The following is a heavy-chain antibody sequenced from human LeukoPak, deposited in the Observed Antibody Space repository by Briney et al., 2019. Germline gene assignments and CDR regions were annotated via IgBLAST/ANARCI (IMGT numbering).Heavy chain of an antibody. CDR1: GFTFDDYA. J-gene: IGHJ3*02. V-gene: IGHV3-9*01. CDR2: ISWNSGSI. Sequence: GGSLRLSCAASGFTFDDYAMHWVRQAPGKGLEWVSGISWNSGSIGYADSVKGRFAISRDNAKNSLYLQMNSLRAEDTAVYYCARDMAVSRSAFDIWGQGTMVTVSS. CDR3: ARDMAVSRSAFDI.